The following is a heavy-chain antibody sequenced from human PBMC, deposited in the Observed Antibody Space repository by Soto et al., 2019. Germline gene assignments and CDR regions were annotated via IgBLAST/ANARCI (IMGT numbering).Heavy chain of an antibody. V-gene: IGHV3-21*01. CDR1: GFTFSSYS. Sequence: GGSLRLSCAASGFTFSSYSMNWVRQAPGKGLEWVSSISSSSSYIYYADSVEGRFTISRDNAKNSLYLQMNSLRAEDTAVYYCARDPPPCWSGYYDRNNGFDPWGQGTLVTVSS. CDR3: ARDPPPCWSGYYDRNNGFDP. D-gene: IGHD3-3*01. J-gene: IGHJ5*02. CDR2: ISSSSSYI.